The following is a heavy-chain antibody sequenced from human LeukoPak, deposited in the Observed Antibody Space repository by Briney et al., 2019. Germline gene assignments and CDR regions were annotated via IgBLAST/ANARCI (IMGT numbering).Heavy chain of an antibody. J-gene: IGHJ4*02. CDR3: AKAGRQPLLYLDY. CDR2: IRYDGSNK. V-gene: IGHV3-30*02. Sequence: GGSLRLSCAASGFTFSSYGMHWVRQAPGKGLEWVAFIRYDGSNKYYADSVKGRFTISRDNSKNTLYLQMNSLRAEDTAVYYCAKAGRQPLLYLDYWGQGTLVTVSS. D-gene: IGHD2-2*02. CDR1: GFTFSSYG.